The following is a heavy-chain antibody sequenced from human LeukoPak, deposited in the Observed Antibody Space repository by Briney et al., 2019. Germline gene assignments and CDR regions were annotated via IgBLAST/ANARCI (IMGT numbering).Heavy chain of an antibody. CDR1: GYTFTDYY. CDR2: ISPNSGGT. CDR3: ARGGAYTYGYY. D-gene: IGHD5-18*01. J-gene: IGHJ4*02. Sequence: ASVKVSCKASGYTFTDYYIHWVPQAPGQGLEWMGWISPNSGGTNYAQKFQGRVTMTRDTSVSTAYMELSSLRSDDTAVYYCARGGAYTYGYYWGRGTLVTVSS. V-gene: IGHV1-2*02.